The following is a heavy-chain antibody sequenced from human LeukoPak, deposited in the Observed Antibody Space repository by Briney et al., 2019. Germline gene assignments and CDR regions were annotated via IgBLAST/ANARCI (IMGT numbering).Heavy chain of an antibody. Sequence: ASVKVSCKASGGTFSSYAISWVRQAPGQGLEWMGGIIPIFGTANYAQKFQGRVTITADESTSTAYMELSSLRSEDTAVYYCAPGRYCSGGSCYSDNYYYYYGMDVWGQETTVIVSS. CDR1: GGTFSSYA. J-gene: IGHJ6*02. D-gene: IGHD2-15*01. CDR2: IIPIFGTA. V-gene: IGHV1-69*13. CDR3: APGRYCSGGSCYSDNYYYYYGMDV.